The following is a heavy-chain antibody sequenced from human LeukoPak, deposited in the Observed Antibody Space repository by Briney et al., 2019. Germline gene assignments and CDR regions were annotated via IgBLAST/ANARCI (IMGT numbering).Heavy chain of an antibody. CDR2: MNPNSGNT. CDR3: ARGTEEATIPIDY. V-gene: IGHV1-8*02. J-gene: IGHJ4*02. D-gene: IGHD5-24*01. CDR1: GYTFTGYY. Sequence: ASVKVSCKASGYTFTGYYMHWVRQAPGQGLEWMGWMNPNSGNTGYAQKFQGRVTMTRNTSISTAYMELSSLRSEDTAVYYCARGTEEATIPIDYWGQGTLVTVSS.